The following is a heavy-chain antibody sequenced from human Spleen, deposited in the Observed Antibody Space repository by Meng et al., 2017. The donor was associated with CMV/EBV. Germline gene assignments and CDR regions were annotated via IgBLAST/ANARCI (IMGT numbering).Heavy chain of an antibody. Sequence: GESLKISCKGSGYSFTTYWIGWVRQMPGKGLEWMGIIHPGDSDARYSPSFQGQVTISADKSISTAYLQWSSLKASDTAIYYCARHKASAVPADYWGQGTLVTVSS. CDR1: GYSFTTYW. CDR2: IHPGDSDA. CDR3: ARHKASAVPADY. J-gene: IGHJ4*02. D-gene: IGHD3-10*01. V-gene: IGHV5-51*01.